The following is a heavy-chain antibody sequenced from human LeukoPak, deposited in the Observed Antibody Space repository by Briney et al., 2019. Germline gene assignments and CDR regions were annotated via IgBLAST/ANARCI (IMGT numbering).Heavy chain of an antibody. CDR1: GDSISSGEYY. CDR2: ISYSGST. J-gene: IGHJ4*02. D-gene: IGHD3-10*01. V-gene: IGHV4-30-4*01. CDR3: ATDRYYYGSGTYSFDY. Sequence: SETLSLTCTVSGDSISSGEYYWSWIRQPPGKGPEWIGYISYSGSTYYNPSLKSRVAISVDTSKNQFSLRLTSVTAADTAVYYCATDRYYYGSGTYSFDYWGQGTLVTVSS.